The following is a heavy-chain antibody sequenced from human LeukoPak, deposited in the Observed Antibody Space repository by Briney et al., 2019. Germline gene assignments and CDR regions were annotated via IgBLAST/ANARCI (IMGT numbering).Heavy chain of an antibody. D-gene: IGHD3-3*01. Sequence: GASVKVSCKASGYTFTSYDINWVRQATGQGLEWMGWMNPNSGNTGYAQKFQGRVTMTRNTSISTAYMELSSLRSEDTAVYYCARVYRGITIFGVVIIELFDYWGQGTLVTVSS. J-gene: IGHJ4*02. CDR2: MNPNSGNT. V-gene: IGHV1-8*01. CDR3: ARVYRGITIFGVVIIELFDY. CDR1: GYTFTSYD.